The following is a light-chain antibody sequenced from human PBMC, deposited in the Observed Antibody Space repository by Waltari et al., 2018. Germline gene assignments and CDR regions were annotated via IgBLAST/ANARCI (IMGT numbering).Light chain of an antibody. V-gene: IGLV3-19*01. Sequence: SSELTQDPAVSVALGQTVRITCQGDSLRTYYVSWVHQKPGQAPELVLYGKNNRPSGIPDRFSASSSGSTASLTIIGAQAEDEADYYCHSRDSSGDVVIGGGTKLTVV. CDR2: GKN. J-gene: IGLJ2*01. CDR1: SLRTYY. CDR3: HSRDSSGDVV.